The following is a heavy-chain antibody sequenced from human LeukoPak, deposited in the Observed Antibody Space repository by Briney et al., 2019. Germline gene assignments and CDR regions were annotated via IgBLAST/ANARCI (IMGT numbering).Heavy chain of an antibody. CDR1: GGSISGYY. CDR2: INHSGST. D-gene: IGHD3-3*01. V-gene: IGHV4-34*01. J-gene: IGHJ6*03. Sequence: PSETLSLTCTVSGGSISGYYWSWIRQPPGKGLEWIGEINHSGSTNYNPSLKSRVTISVDTSKNQFSLKLSSVTAADTAVYYCARGLSQYYDFWSGYYDYYYYMDVWGKGTTVTVSS. CDR3: ARGLSQYYDFWSGYYDYYYYMDV.